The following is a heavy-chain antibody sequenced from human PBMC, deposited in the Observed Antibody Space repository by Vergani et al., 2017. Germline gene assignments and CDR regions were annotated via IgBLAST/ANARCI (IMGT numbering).Heavy chain of an antibody. V-gene: IGHV3-21*01. CDR1: GFTFSSYS. CDR2: ISISSSYI. CDR3: ARRGYSYGWENFDY. D-gene: IGHD5-18*01. J-gene: IGHJ4*02. Sequence: EVQLVESGGGLVKPGGSLRLSCAASGFTFSSYSMNWVRQAPGKGLEWVSSISISSSYIYYADSVKGRFTISRDNAKNSLYLQMNSLRAEDTAVYYCARRGYSYGWENFDYWGQGTLVTVSS.